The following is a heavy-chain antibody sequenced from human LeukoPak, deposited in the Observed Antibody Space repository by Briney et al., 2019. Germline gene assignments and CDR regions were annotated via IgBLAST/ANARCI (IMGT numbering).Heavy chain of an antibody. Sequence: KPSETLSLTCTVTGGSISSYYWSWIRQPAGKGLEWIGRIYTSGSTNYNPSLKSRVTTSVDTSKNQFSLKLSSVTAADTAVYYCAREGSYIWWFDPWGQGTLVTVSS. V-gene: IGHV4-4*07. CDR2: IYTSGST. J-gene: IGHJ5*02. D-gene: IGHD3-10*01. CDR1: GGSISSYY. CDR3: AREGSYIWWFDP.